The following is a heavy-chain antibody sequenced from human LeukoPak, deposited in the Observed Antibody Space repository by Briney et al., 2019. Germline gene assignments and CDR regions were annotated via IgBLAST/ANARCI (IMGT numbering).Heavy chain of an antibody. CDR3: ASSSGNYWLFDY. J-gene: IGHJ4*02. V-gene: IGHV4-39*07. D-gene: IGHD6-19*01. Sequence: PSETLSLTYTVSGGSISSSSYYWGWIRQSPGKGLEWIASIYYSGTTYYNPSLKSRVSMSVESPKNQFSLNLSSVTAADTAIYFCASSSGNYWLFDYWGQGALVTVSS. CDR1: GGSISSSSYY. CDR2: IYYSGTT.